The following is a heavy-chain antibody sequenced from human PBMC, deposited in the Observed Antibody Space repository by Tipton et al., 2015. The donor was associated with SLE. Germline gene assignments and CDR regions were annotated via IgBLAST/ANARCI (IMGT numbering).Heavy chain of an antibody. D-gene: IGHD2-2*01. V-gene: IGHV4-39*01. CDR1: GGSIISSSYY. CDR2: MYHRGNN. Sequence: TLSLTCTVSGGSIISSSYYWAWLRQSPGKGLEWLGNMYHRGNNLYNPSPQNRISISSDTSKNQFSLGLTSVTSADTAVYYCAVPAVKNYFDPWGPGTLVIVSS. CDR3: AVPAVKNYFDP. J-gene: IGHJ5*02.